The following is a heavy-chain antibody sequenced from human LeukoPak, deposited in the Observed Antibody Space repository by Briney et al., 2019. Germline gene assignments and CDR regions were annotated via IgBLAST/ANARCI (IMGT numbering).Heavy chain of an antibody. CDR3: ARDLYRSGGSVDY. D-gene: IGHD2-15*01. CDR2: IIPILGIA. CDR1: GGTFSRYA. Sequence: ASVKVSCKASGGTFSRYAISWVRQAPGQGLEWMGRIIPILGIANYAQKLQGRVTITADKSTSTAYMELSSLRSEDTAVYYCARDLYRSGGSVDYWGQGTLVTVSS. V-gene: IGHV1-69*04. J-gene: IGHJ4*02.